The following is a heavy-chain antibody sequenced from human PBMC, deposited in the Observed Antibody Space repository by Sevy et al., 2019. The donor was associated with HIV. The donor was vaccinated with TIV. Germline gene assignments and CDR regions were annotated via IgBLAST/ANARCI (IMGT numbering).Heavy chain of an antibody. J-gene: IGHJ3*02. CDR1: GFTFSSYG. Sequence: GGSLRLSCAASGFTFSSYGMQWVRQAPGKGLEWVAVISYDGSNKYYGDSVKGRLTISRDNSKNTLYLQMNSLRAEDTAVYYCAKWSMGGARWLQLGAFDIWGQGTMVTVSS. CDR2: ISYDGSNK. V-gene: IGHV3-30*18. CDR3: AKWSMGGARWLQLGAFDI. D-gene: IGHD5-12*01.